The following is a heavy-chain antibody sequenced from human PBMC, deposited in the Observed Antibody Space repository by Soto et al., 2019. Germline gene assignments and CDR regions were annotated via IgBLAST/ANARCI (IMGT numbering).Heavy chain of an antibody. Sequence: ASVKVSCKASGYTFTSYGMNWVRQAPGRGLEWMGWINPGNGNTKYSQKFQGRVIIERDTSASTAYMELSSLRVEDTAVYYCAKDRQWLAPEFWGQGTLVTVSS. CDR1: GYTFTSYG. V-gene: IGHV1-3*01. CDR2: INPGNGNT. J-gene: IGHJ4*02. D-gene: IGHD6-19*01. CDR3: AKDRQWLAPEF.